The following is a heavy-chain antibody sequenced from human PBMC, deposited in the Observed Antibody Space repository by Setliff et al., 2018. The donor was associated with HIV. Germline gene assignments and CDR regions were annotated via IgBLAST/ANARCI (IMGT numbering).Heavy chain of an antibody. CDR3: VNPSGAMGDFDS. CDR2: INPGVST. CDR1: GGSFNDYY. D-gene: IGHD3-16*01. Sequence: KPSETLSLTCAVYGGSFNDYYWTWIRQPPGKGLEWIGDINPGVSTNSNPSFKSRVSISVDTSRRQFSLQLRSVTAADTAIYYCVNPSGAMGDFDSWGQGTLVTVSS. V-gene: IGHV4-34*01. J-gene: IGHJ4*02.